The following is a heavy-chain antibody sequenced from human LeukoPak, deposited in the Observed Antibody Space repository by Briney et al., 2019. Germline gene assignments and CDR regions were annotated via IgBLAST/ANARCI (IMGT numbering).Heavy chain of an antibody. CDR2: MNPNSGST. J-gene: IGHJ3*02. D-gene: IGHD1-14*01. CDR1: GYTFTSYD. V-gene: IGHV1-8*03. Sequence: ASVKVSCKASGYTFTSYDINWVRQATGQGLEWMGWMNPNSGSTGYAQKFQGRVTITRNTSISTAYMELSSLRSEDTAVYYCAREGRKSDAFDIWGQGTMVTVSS. CDR3: AREGRKSDAFDI.